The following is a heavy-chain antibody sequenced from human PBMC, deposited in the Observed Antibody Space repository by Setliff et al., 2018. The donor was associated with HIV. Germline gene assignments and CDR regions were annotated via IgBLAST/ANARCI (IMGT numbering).Heavy chain of an antibody. D-gene: IGHD2-15*01. CDR1: GLSLRSYG. J-gene: IGHJ4*02. CDR3: ARGVPGICSGGTCYLEY. Sequence: GALRLSCVASGLSLRSYGMHWVRQAPGKGLEWVTFIRHDGINEDYRDSVKGRFSVSRDNSKNTVFLQMNSLRVEDTALYYCARGVPGICSGGTCYLEYWGQGALVTVSS. V-gene: IGHV3-30*02. CDR2: IRHDGINE.